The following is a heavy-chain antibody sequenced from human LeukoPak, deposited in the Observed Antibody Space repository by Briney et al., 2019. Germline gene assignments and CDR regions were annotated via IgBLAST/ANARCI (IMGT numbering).Heavy chain of an antibody. V-gene: IGHV4-34*01. J-gene: IGHJ4*02. D-gene: IGHD4-23*01. CDR3: ARGGPRWMRHYFDY. CDR1: GGSFSGYY. CDR2: INPSGIT. Sequence: SETLSLTCGVYGGSFSGYYWSWIRQPPGKGLEWIGEINPSGITNYNPSLKSRVTISVDTSKNRFSLKLSSVTAADTSVYYCARGGPRWMRHYFDYWGQGTQVTVSS.